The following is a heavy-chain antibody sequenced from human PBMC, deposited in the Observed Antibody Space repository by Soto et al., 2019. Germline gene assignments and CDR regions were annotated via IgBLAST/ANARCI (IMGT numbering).Heavy chain of an antibody. CDR2: INPSGGST. D-gene: IGHD3-22*01. CDR1: GYTFTSSY. J-gene: IGHJ6*02. Sequence: QVQLVQSGAEVKKPGASVKVSCKASGYTFTSSYMHWVRQAPGQGLEWMGIINPSGGSTSYAQKFQGRVTMTRDTSTSTVYMELSSLRSEDTAVYYCAEYYYDSSGYGRDYYGMDVWGQGTTVTVSS. CDR3: AEYYYDSSGYGRDYYGMDV. V-gene: IGHV1-46*01.